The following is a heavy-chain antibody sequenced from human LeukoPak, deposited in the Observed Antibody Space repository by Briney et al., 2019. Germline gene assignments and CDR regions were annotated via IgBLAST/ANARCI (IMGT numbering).Heavy chain of an antibody. CDR1: GFAISDYT. J-gene: IGHJ4*02. D-gene: IGHD3-10*01. CDR2: ISPSSSYI. CDR3: ARGRGCSTMACYPDY. Sequence: GGSLRLSCAASGFAISDYTINWVRQAPGKGLEWVSSISPSSSYIYYADSVKGRFTISRDNAKKSLYLQMNSLRAEDTALYYCARGRGCSTMACYPDYRGQGTLVTVSS. V-gene: IGHV3-21*01.